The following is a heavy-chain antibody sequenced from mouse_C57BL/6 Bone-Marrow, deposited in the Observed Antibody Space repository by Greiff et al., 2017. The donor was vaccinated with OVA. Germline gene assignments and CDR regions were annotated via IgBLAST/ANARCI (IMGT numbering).Heavy chain of an antibody. J-gene: IGHJ2*01. CDR2: IDPSDSYT. CDR1: GYTFTSYW. D-gene: IGHD3-2*02. CDR3: ARERVAAQALYYFDY. Sequence: QVQLQQPGAELVMPGASVKLSCKASGYTFTSYWMNWVKQRPGQGLEWIGEIDPSDSYTNYNQKFKGKSTLTVDKSSSTAYMQLSSLTSEDSAVYYCARERVAAQALYYFDYWGQGTTLTVSS. V-gene: IGHV1-69*01.